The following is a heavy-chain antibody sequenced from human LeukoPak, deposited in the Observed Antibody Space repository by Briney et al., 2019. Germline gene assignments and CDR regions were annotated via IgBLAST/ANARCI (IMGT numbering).Heavy chain of an antibody. CDR2: ISSSSSSI. Sequence: GGSLRLSCAASGFTFRTYSMNWVRQAPGKGLEWVSYISSSSSSIYYADSVKGRFTISRDNAKNSLYLQMNSLRDEDTAVYYCAREPRESCAAFDIWGQGTMVTVSS. V-gene: IGHV3-48*02. CDR1: GFTFRTYS. J-gene: IGHJ3*02. CDR3: AREPRESCAAFDI.